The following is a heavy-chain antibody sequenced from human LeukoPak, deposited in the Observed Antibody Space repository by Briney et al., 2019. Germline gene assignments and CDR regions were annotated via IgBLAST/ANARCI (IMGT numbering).Heavy chain of an antibody. D-gene: IGHD1-1*01. CDR3: AKDGLLLNIYDHYYYYMDV. CDR2: ISSSSSYI. Sequence: GGSLRLSCAASGFTFSSYSMNWVRQAPGKGLEWVSSISSSSSYIYYADSVKGRFTISRDNSKNTVYLQMNSLRAEDTAVYYCAKDGLLLNIYDHYYYYMDVWGKGTTVTVSS. J-gene: IGHJ6*03. V-gene: IGHV3-21*01. CDR1: GFTFSSYS.